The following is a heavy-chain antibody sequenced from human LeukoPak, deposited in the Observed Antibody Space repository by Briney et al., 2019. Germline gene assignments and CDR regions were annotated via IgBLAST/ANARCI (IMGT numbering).Heavy chain of an antibody. CDR2: IYYSGST. V-gene: IGHV4-59*01. Sequence: SETLSLTCTVSGGSISSYYWSWIRQPPGKGLEWIGYIYYSGSTNYNPSLKSRVTIPVDTSKNQFSLKLSSVTAADTAVYYCARDLRYSYGYQGSGMDVWGQGTTVTVSS. CDR3: ARDLRYSYGYQGSGMDV. CDR1: GGSISSYY. J-gene: IGHJ6*02. D-gene: IGHD5-18*01.